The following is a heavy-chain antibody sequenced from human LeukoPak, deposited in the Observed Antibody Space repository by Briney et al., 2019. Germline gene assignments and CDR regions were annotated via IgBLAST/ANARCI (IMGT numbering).Heavy chain of an antibody. CDR1: GITFSSYW. Sequence: TGGSLRLSCAASGITFSSYWMSWVRQAPGKGLEWVANIKQDGSEKYYVDSVKGRFTISRDNAKNSLYLEMNSLRAEETAVYYCARVYGYYDNSGYSPYFDYWGQGTLVTVSS. CDR2: IKQDGSEK. V-gene: IGHV3-7*01. CDR3: ARVYGYYDNSGYSPYFDY. J-gene: IGHJ4*02. D-gene: IGHD3-22*01.